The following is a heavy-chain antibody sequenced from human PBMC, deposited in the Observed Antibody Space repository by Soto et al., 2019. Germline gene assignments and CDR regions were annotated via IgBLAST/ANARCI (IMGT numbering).Heavy chain of an antibody. CDR1: GFTFSDYY. CDR3: ARVSIVVVTAQIIFDY. D-gene: IGHD2-21*02. CDR2: ISSSGSTI. J-gene: IGHJ4*02. Sequence: QVQLVESGGGLVKPGGSLRLSCAASGFTFSDYYMSWIRQAPGKGLERVSYISSSGSTIYYADSVKGRFTISRDNAKNSLYLQMNSLKAEDPAVYYCARVSIVVVTAQIIFDYWGQGTLVTVSS. V-gene: IGHV3-11*01.